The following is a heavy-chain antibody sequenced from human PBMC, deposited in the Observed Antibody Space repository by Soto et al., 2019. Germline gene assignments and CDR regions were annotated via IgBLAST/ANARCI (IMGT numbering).Heavy chain of an antibody. V-gene: IGHV3-30-3*01. Sequence: QVQLVESGGGVVQPGRSLRLSCAASGFTFRTYAMHWVRQAPGKGLEWVAVISYDGSNKKYADSVKGRFTISRDNSKSSLDLQMDSLRPEDTTLYYCVRAHYYDSSGYYSPSGYYFDDWGQGTLVTVSS. CDR1: GFTFRTYA. CDR3: VRAHYYDSSGYYSPSGYYFDD. D-gene: IGHD3-22*01. CDR2: ISYDGSNK. J-gene: IGHJ4*02.